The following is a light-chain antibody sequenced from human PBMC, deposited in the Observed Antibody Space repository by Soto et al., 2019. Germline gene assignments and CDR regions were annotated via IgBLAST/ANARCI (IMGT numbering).Light chain of an antibody. J-gene: IGLJ1*01. CDR3: CSYAGSTTFV. V-gene: IGLV2-23*03. Sequence: QSALTQPASVSGSPGQSITISCTGTTSDVGSYNLVSWYQQHPGKAPKLMIYEGSKRLSGVSNRFSASKSGNTASLTISGLQAEDEADYYCCSYAGSTTFVFGTGTKLTVL. CDR1: TSDVGSYNL. CDR2: EGS.